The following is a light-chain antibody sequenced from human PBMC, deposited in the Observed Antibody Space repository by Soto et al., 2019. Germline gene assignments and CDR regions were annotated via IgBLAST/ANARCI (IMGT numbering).Light chain of an antibody. CDR3: QQRSNWPPLT. Sequence: EIVLTQSPATLSLSPGEIATLSCRASQSLINYLAWYQQKPGQAPRLLISDSSNRSTGIPARFSGSGSGRDFTLTISSLEPEDSAIYFCQQRSNWPPLTFGGGTRVEIK. J-gene: IGKJ4*01. CDR2: DSS. CDR1: QSLINY. V-gene: IGKV3-11*02.